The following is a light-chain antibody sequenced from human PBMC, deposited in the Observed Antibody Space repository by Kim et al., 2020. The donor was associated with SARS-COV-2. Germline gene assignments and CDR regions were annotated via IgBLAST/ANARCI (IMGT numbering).Light chain of an antibody. CDR3: CSYAGTTTFYV. V-gene: IGLV2-23*02. J-gene: IGLJ1*01. Sequence: QSITISCTGTKTDGGTHNLVSWYQQSPGEAPKLKIFEVSQRPSGVSSRFSGSKSGNTAYLTISGLQAEDEGDYYCCSYAGTTTFYVFGSGTKVTVL. CDR1: KTDGGTHNL. CDR2: EVS.